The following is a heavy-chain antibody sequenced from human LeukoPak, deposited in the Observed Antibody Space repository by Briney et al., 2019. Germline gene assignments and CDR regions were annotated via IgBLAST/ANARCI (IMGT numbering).Heavy chain of an antibody. CDR1: GYTFTSYY. D-gene: IGHD3-22*01. Sequence: ASVKVSCKASGYTFTSYYMHWVRQAPGQGLEWMGIINPSGGSTSHAQKFQGRVTMTRDMSTSTVYMELSSLRSEDTAVYYCAREGYYDSSGYYENTLNYFDYWGQGTLVTVSS. CDR2: INPSGGST. V-gene: IGHV1-46*01. J-gene: IGHJ4*02. CDR3: AREGYYDSSGYYENTLNYFDY.